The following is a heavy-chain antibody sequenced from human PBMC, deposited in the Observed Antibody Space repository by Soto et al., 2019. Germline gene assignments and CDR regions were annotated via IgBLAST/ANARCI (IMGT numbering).Heavy chain of an antibody. CDR2: ISGTSHYI. J-gene: IGHJ4*02. Sequence: GGSLRLSCAASGFTFSDYSMDWVRQAPGKGLEWVSSISGTSHYIYYADSVKGRFTVSRDNAKNSLYLQMNSLRAEDTAIYYCAQYGQWLATPPVAWGQVSLVTVSS. V-gene: IGHV3-21*04. CDR3: AQYGQWLATPPVA. D-gene: IGHD6-19*01. CDR1: GFTFSDYS.